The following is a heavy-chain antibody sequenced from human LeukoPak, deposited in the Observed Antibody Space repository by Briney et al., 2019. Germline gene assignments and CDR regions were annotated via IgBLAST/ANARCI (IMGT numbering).Heavy chain of an antibody. D-gene: IGHD6-19*01. J-gene: IGHJ4*02. Sequence: GGSLRLSCAASGFTFDDYTMHWVRQAPGKGLEWVSLISWDGGSTYYADSVKGRFTISRDNSKNSLYLQMNSLRTEDTALYYCAKASPDSSGWYYFDYWGQGTLVTVSS. CDR2: ISWDGGST. V-gene: IGHV3-43*01. CDR3: AKASPDSSGWYYFDY. CDR1: GFTFDDYT.